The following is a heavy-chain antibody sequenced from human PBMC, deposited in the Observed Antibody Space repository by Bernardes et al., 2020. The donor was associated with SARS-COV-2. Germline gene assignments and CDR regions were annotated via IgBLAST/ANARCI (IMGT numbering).Heavy chain of an antibody. CDR3: SKNAKYSSSSMEV. D-gene: IGHD6-6*01. V-gene: IGHV3-23*01. J-gene: IGHJ6*02. Sequence: GGSLRLSCVASGFTFSKNAMTWVRQVPGKGLEWVSAISAIGGITYYAESVKGRFTISRDNSRNTLYLEMNSLRAEDTAVYYCSKNAKYSSSSMEVWGQGTTVTVS. CDR1: GFTFSKNA. CDR2: ISAIGGIT.